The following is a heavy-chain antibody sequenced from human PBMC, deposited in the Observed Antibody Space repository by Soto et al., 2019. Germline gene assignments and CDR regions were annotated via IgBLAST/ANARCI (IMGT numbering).Heavy chain of an antibody. CDR2: IYYRGST. J-gene: IGHJ4*02. CDR3: ARHPSLCIVGACTPYYFGY. V-gene: IGHV4-39*01. Sequence: QLQLQESGPGLVKPSETLSLTCTVSGGSISSSSYYWGWIRQPPGKGLEWIGSIYYRGSTYYNPSLKSRVAISVDTSKNQFSLKLSSVTAADTAVYYCARHPSLCIVGACTPYYFGYWGQGTLVTVSS. D-gene: IGHD1-26*01. CDR1: GGSISSSSYY.